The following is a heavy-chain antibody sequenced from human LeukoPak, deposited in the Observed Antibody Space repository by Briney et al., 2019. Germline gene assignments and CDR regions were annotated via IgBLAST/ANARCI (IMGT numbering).Heavy chain of an antibody. D-gene: IGHD4-23*01. Sequence: GGSLRLSCAASGFTFCTYLVNWVRQAPGKGLVWVSRINSDGSSTTYADSVKGRFTISRDNGKNTLYLQMNSLRVEDTAVYYCTRVGGSWYCEHWGQETLVTVSS. CDR3: TRVGGSWYCEH. CDR2: INSDGSST. CDR1: GFTFCTYL. V-gene: IGHV3-74*01. J-gene: IGHJ4*02.